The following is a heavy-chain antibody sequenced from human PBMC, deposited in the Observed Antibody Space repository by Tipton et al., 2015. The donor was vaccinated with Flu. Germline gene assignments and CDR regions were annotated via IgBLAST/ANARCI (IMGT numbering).Heavy chain of an antibody. CDR1: GGTFSSYA. J-gene: IGHJ2*01. Sequence: QVQLVQSGAEVKKPGSSVKVSCKASGGTFSSYAISWVRQAPGQGLEWMGRIIPILGIANYAQKFQGRVTITADKSTSTAYMELSSLRSEDTAVYYCAGGERYCSGGSCYSMRYWYFDLWGRGTLVTVSS. V-gene: IGHV1-69*04. D-gene: IGHD2-15*01. CDR2: IIPILGIA. CDR3: AGGERYCSGGSCYSMRYWYFDL.